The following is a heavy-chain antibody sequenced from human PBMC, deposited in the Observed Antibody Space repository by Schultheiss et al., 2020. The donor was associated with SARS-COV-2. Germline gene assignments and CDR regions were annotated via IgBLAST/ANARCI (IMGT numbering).Heavy chain of an antibody. V-gene: IGHV4-4*07. CDR1: GGFISNHY. J-gene: IGHJ6*03. CDR3: ARLSGYQLPYPGFPIGYYYYMDV. CDR2: IYTSGST. Sequence: SQTLSLTCTVSGGFISNHYWSWIRQPAGKGLEWIGRIYTSGSTNYNPSLKSRVTMSVDTSKNQFSLKLSSVTAADTAVYYCARLSGYQLPYPGFPIGYYYYMDVWGKGTTVTVSS. D-gene: IGHD2-2*02.